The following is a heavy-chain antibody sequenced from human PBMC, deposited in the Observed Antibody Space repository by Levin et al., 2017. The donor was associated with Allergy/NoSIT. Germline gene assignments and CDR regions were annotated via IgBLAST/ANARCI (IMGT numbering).Heavy chain of an antibody. D-gene: IGHD1-1*01. CDR1: GFTFNTYS. V-gene: IGHV3-48*02. CDR3: ATSFNGNTDN. Sequence: HTGGSLRLSCAASGFTFNTYSMNWLRQAPGKGLEWISYITGSSSTILYADSVKGRFTIARDNAKNSLYLQMNSLRDEDTAVYYCATSFNGNTDNRGQGSLVTVS. J-gene: IGHJ4*02. CDR2: ITGSSSTI.